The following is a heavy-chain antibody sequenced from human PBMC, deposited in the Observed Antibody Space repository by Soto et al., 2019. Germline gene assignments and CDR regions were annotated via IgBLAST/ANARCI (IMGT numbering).Heavy chain of an antibody. V-gene: IGHV4-59*01. CDR1: GGPISSYY. CDR3: AGESHSYGYNWFDP. CDR2: IYYSGST. J-gene: IGHJ5*02. D-gene: IGHD5-18*01. Sequence: PSETLSLTCTVSGGPISSYYWSWIRQPPGKGLEWIGYIYYSGSTTYNPSLKSRVTISVDTSKNQFSLKLSSVTAADTAVYYCAGESHSYGYNWFDPWGQGTLVTVSS.